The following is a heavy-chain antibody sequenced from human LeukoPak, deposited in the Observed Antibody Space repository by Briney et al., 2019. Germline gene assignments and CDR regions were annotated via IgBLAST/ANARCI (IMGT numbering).Heavy chain of an antibody. J-gene: IGHJ3*02. CDR2: IYYTGST. Sequence: PSETLPLTCTVSGGSISRYYWSWIRQPPGKGLEWLGYIYYTGSTNYNPSLKSRVTISVDTSKSQFSLKLSSVTAADTAMYYCARHRASGSYAFDIWGQGTMVTVSS. V-gene: IGHV4-59*08. CDR1: GGSISRYY. D-gene: IGHD1-26*01. CDR3: ARHRASGSYAFDI.